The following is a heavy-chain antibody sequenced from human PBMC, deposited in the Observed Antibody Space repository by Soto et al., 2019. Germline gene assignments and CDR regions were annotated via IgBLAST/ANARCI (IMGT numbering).Heavy chain of an antibody. Sequence: ASVKVSCKGFGYNFIKYGINWVRQAPGQGLEWMGWISPYSGYTHSAQKFQGRLTLTTDTAAATAYMELEILRSADTALYYCTRDATVLIPAARPSHLHTWGQGTMVTVSS. V-gene: IGHV1-18*01. J-gene: IGHJ5*02. D-gene: IGHD2-2*01. CDR3: TRDATVLIPAARPSHLHT. CDR1: GYNFIKYG. CDR2: ISPYSGYT.